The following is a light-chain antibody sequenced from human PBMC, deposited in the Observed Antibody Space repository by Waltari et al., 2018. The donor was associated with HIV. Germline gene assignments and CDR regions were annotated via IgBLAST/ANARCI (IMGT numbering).Light chain of an antibody. Sequence: EIVMTQSPATLSVSPGERATLSCRASQSVGSNLAWYQQKPGQAPRLLISDASTRATGIPARFSGRGSGTEFTLTITSLQAEDFAVYFCQQYNNWPPVTFGQGTKLEIK. J-gene: IGKJ2*01. CDR1: QSVGSN. CDR3: QQYNNWPPVT. V-gene: IGKV3-15*01. CDR2: DAS.